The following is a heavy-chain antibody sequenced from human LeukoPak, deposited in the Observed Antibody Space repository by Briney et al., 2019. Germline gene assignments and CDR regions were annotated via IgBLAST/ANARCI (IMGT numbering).Heavy chain of an antibody. Sequence: GGSLRLSCAASGFTFSSYYMSWIRQAPGRGLEWVSYISSSSGYTNYADSVKGRFTISRDNAKNSLYLQMNSLRAEDTAVYYCARVDQGRNRVTVGYWGQGTLVTVSS. CDR1: GFTFSSYY. CDR2: ISSSSGYT. CDR3: ARVDQGRNRVTVGY. D-gene: IGHD5-18*01. J-gene: IGHJ4*02. V-gene: IGHV3-11*06.